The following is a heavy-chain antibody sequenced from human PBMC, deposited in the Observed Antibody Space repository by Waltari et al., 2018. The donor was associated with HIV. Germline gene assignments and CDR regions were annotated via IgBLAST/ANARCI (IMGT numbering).Heavy chain of an antibody. CDR3: ARGRGGYCSSTSCLRPNNWFDP. D-gene: IGHD2-2*01. CDR2: INHSGST. CDR1: GGSFSGYY. J-gene: IGHJ5*02. Sequence: QVQLQQWGAGLLKPSETLSLTCAVYGGSFSGYYWSWIRQPPGQGLEWIGEINHSGSTNYNPSLKSRVTISVDTSKNQFSLKLSSVTAADTAVYYCARGRGGYCSSTSCLRPNNWFDPWGQGTLVTVSS. V-gene: IGHV4-34*01.